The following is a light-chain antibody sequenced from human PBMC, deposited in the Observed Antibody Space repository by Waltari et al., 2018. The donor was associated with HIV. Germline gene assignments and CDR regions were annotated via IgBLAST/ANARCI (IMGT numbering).Light chain of an antibody. CDR2: EVS. Sequence: QSALTQPASVSGSPGQSITISCTGTSSDIGAYKFVSWYQQHPRKAPKLMLYEVSKRPSAVSDRFSGSKSGNTAFLTVSGLQADDEADYFCCSHGGSIWVVFGGGTKLTVL. CDR3: CSHGGSIWVV. CDR1: SSDIGAYKF. V-gene: IGLV2-23*02. J-gene: IGLJ2*01.